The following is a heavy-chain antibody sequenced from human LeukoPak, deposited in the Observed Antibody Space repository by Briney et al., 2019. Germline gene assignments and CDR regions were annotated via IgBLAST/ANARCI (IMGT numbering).Heavy chain of an antibody. J-gene: IGHJ4*02. D-gene: IGHD6-13*01. CDR1: GGSFSGYY. V-gene: IGHV4-34*01. Sequence: PSETLSLTCAVYGGSFSGYYWSWIRQPPGKGLEWIGEVNHSGSTNYSPSLKSRVTISVDTSKNQFSLKLSSVTAADTAMYYCARQTAIEAAGTGYYFDPWGQGTLVTVSS. CDR2: VNHSGST. CDR3: ARQTAIEAAGTGYYFDP.